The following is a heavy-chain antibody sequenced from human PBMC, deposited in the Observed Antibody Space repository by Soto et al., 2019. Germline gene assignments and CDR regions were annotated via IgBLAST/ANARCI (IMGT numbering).Heavy chain of an antibody. J-gene: IGHJ4*02. Sequence: QVQLVQSGAEVKKPGSSVKVSCKASGGTFSSYAISWVRQAPGQGLEWMGGIIPIFGTANYAQKFQGRVTITADESTSTAYMELSSLRSEDTAMYYCAALVDCSGGSCYLGNFDYWGQGTLVTVSS. V-gene: IGHV1-69*01. CDR1: GGTFSSYA. D-gene: IGHD2-15*01. CDR2: IIPIFGTA. CDR3: AALVDCSGGSCYLGNFDY.